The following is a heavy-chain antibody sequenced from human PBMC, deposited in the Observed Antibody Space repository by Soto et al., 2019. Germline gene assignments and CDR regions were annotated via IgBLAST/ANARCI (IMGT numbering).Heavy chain of an antibody. CDR2: VRSKADGGTT. Sequence: EVQLVESGGGLVKPGGSLRLSCAASGFTFANARMSWVRQAPGKGLEWVGRVRSKADGGTTDYAAPVKGRFTISRDDSENTPYLQMNSLKIDDTAVYYCRRDWDYPVLWGQGTVVTVSS. J-gene: IGHJ4*02. D-gene: IGHD1-7*01. CDR3: RRDWDYPVL. CDR1: GFTFANAR. V-gene: IGHV3-15*01.